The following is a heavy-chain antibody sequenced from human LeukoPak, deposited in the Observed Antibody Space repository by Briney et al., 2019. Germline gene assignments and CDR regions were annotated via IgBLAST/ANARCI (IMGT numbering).Heavy chain of an antibody. J-gene: IGHJ3*02. CDR3: ARDSNGAHDAFDI. CDR1: GFTVSSNY. Sequence: PGGSLRLSCAASGFTVSSNYMSWVRQAPGKGLEWVSVIYSGGSTYYADSVKGRFTISRDNSKNTLYLQMNSLRAEDTAVYYCARDSNGAHDAFDIWGQGTMVTVSS. V-gene: IGHV3-66*01. CDR2: IYSGGST. D-gene: IGHD2-8*01.